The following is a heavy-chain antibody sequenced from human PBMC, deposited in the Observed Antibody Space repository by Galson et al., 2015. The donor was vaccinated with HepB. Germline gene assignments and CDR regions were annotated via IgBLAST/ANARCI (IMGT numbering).Heavy chain of an antibody. D-gene: IGHD1-26*01. V-gene: IGHV3-21*01. Sequence: SLRLSCAASGFTFSSYSMNWVRQAPGKGLEWVSSISSSSSYIYYADSVKGRFTISRDNAKNSLYLQMNSLRAEDTAVYYCARDRGGSYYGALDYWGQGTLVTVSS. CDR2: ISSSSSYI. J-gene: IGHJ4*02. CDR3: ARDRGGSYYGALDY. CDR1: GFTFSSYS.